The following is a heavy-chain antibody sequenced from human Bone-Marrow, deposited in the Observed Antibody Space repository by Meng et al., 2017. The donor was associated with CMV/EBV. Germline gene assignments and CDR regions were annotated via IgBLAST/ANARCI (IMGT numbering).Heavy chain of an antibody. CDR3: AREPQSTWFDP. V-gene: IGHV1-2*02. J-gene: IGHJ5*02. CDR2: IHPESGGT. CDR1: GYTFIDYY. Sequence: ASVKVSCKASGYTFIDYYMHWLRHTPGQGLEWMGWIHPESGGTKYAENFQGRVTMTRDTSNSTAYMELSSLRSDDTAVYHCAREPQSTWFDPWGQGTLVTVSS. D-gene: IGHD2-21*01.